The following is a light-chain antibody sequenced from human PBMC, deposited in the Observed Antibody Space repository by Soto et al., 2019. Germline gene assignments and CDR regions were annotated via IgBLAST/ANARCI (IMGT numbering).Light chain of an antibody. CDR3: QHYDPYSRT. CDR2: KAS. V-gene: IGKV1-5*03. Sequence: DIKMTQSPSTLSASVGDRVIINCRASQSISNWLAWYQQKPGKAPNLLIYKASRLQSGVPSRFSGSGSGTEFTLTISSLRPDDFATYYCQHYDPYSRTFGQGTKVEIK. J-gene: IGKJ1*01. CDR1: QSISNW.